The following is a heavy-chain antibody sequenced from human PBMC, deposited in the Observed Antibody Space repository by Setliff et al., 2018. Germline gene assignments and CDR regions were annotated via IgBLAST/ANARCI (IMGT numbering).Heavy chain of an antibody. Sequence: SETLSLTCTVSGYWGWIRQPPGKGLEWIGNMYHSGSTYYNPSLKSRVTISVDTSKNQFSLKLSSVTAADTAVYYCARDPYSSGSLMKAFDYWGQGTLVTVSS. D-gene: IGHD6-19*01. CDR1: GY. CDR3: ARDPYSSGSLMKAFDY. J-gene: IGHJ4*02. CDR2: MYHSGST. V-gene: IGHV4-38-2*02.